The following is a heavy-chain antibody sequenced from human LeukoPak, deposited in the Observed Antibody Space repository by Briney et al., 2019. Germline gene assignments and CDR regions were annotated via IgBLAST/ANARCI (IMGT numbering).Heavy chain of an antibody. CDR1: GYTLTELS. V-gene: IGHV1-24*01. D-gene: IGHD3-22*01. CDR2: FDPEGGET. Sequence: ASVKVSCKVSGYTLTELSMHWVRQAPGKGLEWMGGFDPEGGETIYAQKFQGRVTMTEDTSTDTAYMELSSLRSEDTAVYYCATVQYYDSRLHYYFDYWGQGTLVTVSS. CDR3: ATVQYYDSRLHYYFDY. J-gene: IGHJ4*02.